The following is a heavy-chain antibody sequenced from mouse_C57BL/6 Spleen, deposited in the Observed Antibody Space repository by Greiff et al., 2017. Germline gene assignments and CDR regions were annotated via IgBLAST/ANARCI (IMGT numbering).Heavy chain of an antibody. CDR1: GYTFTSYW. CDR3: ARLYYYGKGAY. J-gene: IGHJ2*01. V-gene: IGHV1-55*01. CDR2: IYPGSGST. Sequence: VQLQQPGAELVKPGASVKMSCKASGYTFTSYWITWVKQRPGQGLEWIGDIYPGSGSTNYNEKFKSKATLTVYTSSSTAYMQLSSLTSEDSAVYYCARLYYYGKGAYWGQGTTLTVSS. D-gene: IGHD2-1*01.